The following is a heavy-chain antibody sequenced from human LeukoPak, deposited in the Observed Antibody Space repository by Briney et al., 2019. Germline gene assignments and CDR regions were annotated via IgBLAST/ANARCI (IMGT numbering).Heavy chain of an antibody. CDR3: ARGGGDHAFDI. Sequence: PSQTLSLTCAVSGGSISSGGYSWSWIRQPPGKGLEWIGYIYHSGSTYYNPSLKSRVTISVDRSKNQFSLKLSSVTAADTAVYYCARGGGDHAFDIWGQGTMVTVSS. D-gene: IGHD2-21*02. CDR2: IYHSGST. J-gene: IGHJ3*02. V-gene: IGHV4-30-2*01. CDR1: GGSISSGGYS.